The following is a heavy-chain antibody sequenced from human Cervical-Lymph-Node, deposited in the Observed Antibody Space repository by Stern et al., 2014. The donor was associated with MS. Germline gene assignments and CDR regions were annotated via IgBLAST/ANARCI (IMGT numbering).Heavy chain of an antibody. CDR2: INPSGGST. CDR1: GYTFTSYY. D-gene: IGHD6-19*01. V-gene: IGHV1-46*01. J-gene: IGHJ6*02. Sequence: VQLVESGAEVKKPGASVKVSCKASGYTFTSYYMHWVRQAPGQGLEWMGIINPSGGSTGYAQKLQGRATMTRDTSTRTVYMELSSLRSEDTAVYYCAREVAGHRLGMMDVWGQGTTVTV. CDR3: AREVAGHRLGMMDV.